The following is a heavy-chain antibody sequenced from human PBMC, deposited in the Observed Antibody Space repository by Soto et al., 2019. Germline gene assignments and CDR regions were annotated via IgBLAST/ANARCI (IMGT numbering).Heavy chain of an antibody. D-gene: IGHD6-13*01. V-gene: IGHV3-33*01. CDR2: IWYDGNNK. Sequence: GGSLRLSCAASGFTFSTYVMHWVRQAPGKGLEWLAVIWYDGNNKYYVDSVKGRFTISRDNSKNTLYLQMNSLRAEDTAVYYCARDVAAAGTVWFDPWGQGTLVTVSS. CDR3: ARDVAAAGTVWFDP. CDR1: GFTFSTYV. J-gene: IGHJ5*02.